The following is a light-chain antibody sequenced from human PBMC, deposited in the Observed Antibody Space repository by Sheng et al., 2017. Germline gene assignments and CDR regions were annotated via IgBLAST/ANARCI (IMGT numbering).Light chain of an antibody. J-gene: IGLJ1*01. CDR1: KLGDKY. V-gene: IGLV3-1*01. CDR2: QDS. CDR3: QVWDSSSRYV. Sequence: SYELTQPPSVSVSPGQTASITCSGDKLGDKYAFWYQQKPGQSPVLVIYQDSKRPSGIPERFSGSNSGNTATLTISRVEAGDEADYYCQVWDSSSRYVFGTGTKVTVL.